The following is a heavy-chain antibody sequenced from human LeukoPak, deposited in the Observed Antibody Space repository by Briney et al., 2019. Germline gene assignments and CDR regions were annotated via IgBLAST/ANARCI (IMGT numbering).Heavy chain of an antibody. CDR2: IYYSGST. CDR3: ARDGGLGSDY. CDR1: GGSISSGGYY. J-gene: IGHJ4*02. Sequence: SETLSLTCTVSGGSISSGGYYWSWIRQHPGKGLEWIGYIYYSGSTYCNPSLKSRVTISLDTSKNQFSLKLSSVTAADTAVYYCARDGGLGSDYWGQGTLVTVSS. D-gene: IGHD4-23*01. V-gene: IGHV4-31*03.